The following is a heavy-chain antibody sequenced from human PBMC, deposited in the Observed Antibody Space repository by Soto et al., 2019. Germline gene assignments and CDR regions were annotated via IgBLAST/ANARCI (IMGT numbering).Heavy chain of an antibody. CDR2: IYYSGST. CDR3: ARTVGSYYYYMDV. V-gene: IGHV4-59*01. J-gene: IGHJ6*03. Sequence: PSETLSLTCTVSGGSISSYYWSWIRQPPGKGLEWIGYIYYSGSTNYNPSLKSRVTISVDTSKNQFSLKLSSVTAADTAVYYCARTVGSYYYYMDVWGKGTTVTVSS. D-gene: IGHD3-10*01. CDR1: GGSISSYY.